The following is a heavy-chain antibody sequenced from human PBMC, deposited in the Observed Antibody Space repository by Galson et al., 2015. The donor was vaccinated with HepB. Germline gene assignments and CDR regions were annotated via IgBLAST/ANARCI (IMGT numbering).Heavy chain of an antibody. J-gene: IGHJ4*02. CDR1: GFTFSSSV. Sequence: SLRLSCAASGFTFSSSVMNWVRQAPGKGLEWVSSIPGSGSGGNTHYADSVKGRLTISRDNSKNTLYLQMNSLRTEDTAVYYCAKKVEGGSYSGFDYWGQGVQVTVSS. CDR2: IPGSGSGGNT. V-gene: IGHV3-23*01. D-gene: IGHD1-26*01. CDR3: AKKVEGGSYSGFDY.